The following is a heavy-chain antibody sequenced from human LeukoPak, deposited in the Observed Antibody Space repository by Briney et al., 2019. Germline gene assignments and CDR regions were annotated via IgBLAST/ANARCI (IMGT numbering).Heavy chain of an antibody. D-gene: IGHD3-10*01. J-gene: IGHJ3*02. V-gene: IGHV4-31*01. CDR3: AREGVTMVRGVISPLGAFDI. Sequence: SETLSLTCTVSGGSISSGGYYWSWIRQHPGKGLEWIGYIYYSGSTYYNPSLKSQVTISVDTSKNQFSLKLSSVTAADTAVYYCAREGVTMVRGVISPLGAFDIWGQGTMVTVSS. CDR2: IYYSGST. CDR1: GGSISSGGYY.